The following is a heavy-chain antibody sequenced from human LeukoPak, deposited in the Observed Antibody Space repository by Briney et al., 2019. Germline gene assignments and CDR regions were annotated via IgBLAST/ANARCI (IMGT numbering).Heavy chain of an antibody. CDR2: INHSGST. D-gene: IGHD3-16*01. V-gene: IGHV4-34*01. CDR3: ARGGRSPRGKYWFDP. CDR1: VGPFSGYY. J-gene: IGHJ5*02. Sequence: SETLSLTCAVYVGPFSGYYWSWIRRPPGKGLEWIGEINHSGSTNYNPSLKSRVTLSVDTSKNQFSLKLSSVTAADTAVYSCARGGRSPRGKYWFDPWGQGTLVTVSS.